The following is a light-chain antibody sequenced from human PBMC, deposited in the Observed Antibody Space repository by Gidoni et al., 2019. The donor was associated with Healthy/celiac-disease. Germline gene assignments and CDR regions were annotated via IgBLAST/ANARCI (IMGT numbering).Light chain of an antibody. Sequence: QAALTQPASVSGSPGQSITISCTGTSGDVGAYNYVSWYHHNPGKAPKLMIYDVINRPSGVSYRFSGSKSGSTASLTISGLQAEDEADYYCSSYTGSRTLVFGGGTKLTVL. CDR3: SSYTGSRTLV. CDR1: SGDVGAYNY. CDR2: DVI. V-gene: IGLV2-14*03. J-gene: IGLJ3*02.